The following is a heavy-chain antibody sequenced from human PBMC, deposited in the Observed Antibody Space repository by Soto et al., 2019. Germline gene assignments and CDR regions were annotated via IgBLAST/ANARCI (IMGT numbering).Heavy chain of an antibody. V-gene: IGHV1-69*13. J-gene: IGHJ5*02. CDR1: GGTFSSYA. CDR2: IIPIFGTA. D-gene: IGHD6-13*01. CDR3: ARDEGWIAAAGPWFDP. Sequence: SVKVSCKASGGTFSSYASIWVRQTPGQGLEWMGGIIPIFGTANYAQKFQGRVTITADESTSTAYMELSSLRSEDTAVYYCARDEGWIAAAGPWFDPWGQGTLVTVSS.